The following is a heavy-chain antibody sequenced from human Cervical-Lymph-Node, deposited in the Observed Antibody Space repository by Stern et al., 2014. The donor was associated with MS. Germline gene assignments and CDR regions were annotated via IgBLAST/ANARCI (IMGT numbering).Heavy chain of an antibody. D-gene: IGHD3-10*01. J-gene: IGHJ6*02. CDR3: ARDLGSGYVYYYYGMDV. CDR2: ISAYNGNT. Sequence: VQLVESGAEVKKPGASVKVSCKASGYTFTSYGISWVRQAPGQGLEWMAWISAYNGNTNYAQKLQGRVTMTTDTSTSTAYMELRSLRSDDTAVYYCARDLGSGYVYYYYGMDVWGQGTTVTVSS. V-gene: IGHV1-18*04. CDR1: GYTFTSYG.